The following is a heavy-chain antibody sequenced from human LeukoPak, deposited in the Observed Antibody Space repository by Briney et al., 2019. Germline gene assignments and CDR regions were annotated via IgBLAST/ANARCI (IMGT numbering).Heavy chain of an antibody. CDR1: GFTFSSYA. D-gene: IGHD2-2*01. CDR2: ISGSGGST. Sequence: PGGSLRLSCAASGFTFSSYAMSWVRQAPGKGLEWVSAISGSGGSTYYADSVKGRYTISRDNSKNTLYLQMNSLRAEDTAVYYCAKGPCSSTSCSPYNWFDPWGQGTLVTVSS. CDR3: AKGPCSSTSCSPYNWFDP. J-gene: IGHJ5*02. V-gene: IGHV3-23*01.